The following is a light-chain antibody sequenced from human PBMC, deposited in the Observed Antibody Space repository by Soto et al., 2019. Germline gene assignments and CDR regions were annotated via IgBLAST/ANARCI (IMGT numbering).Light chain of an antibody. J-gene: IGKJ1*01. V-gene: IGKV3-20*01. CDR3: QQYASSVT. Sequence: EIVLTQSPGSLSFYPGERATLSCRASQSVSSGFFAWYQQKPGQAPRLIIYGASNRATGIPDRFSGSGSGTDFTLTISRLEPEDFAVYYCQQYASSVTFGPGTKVEVK. CDR1: QSVSSGF. CDR2: GAS.